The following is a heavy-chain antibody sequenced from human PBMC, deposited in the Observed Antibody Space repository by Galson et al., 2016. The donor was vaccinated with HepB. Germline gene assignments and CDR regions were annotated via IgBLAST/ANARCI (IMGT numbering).Heavy chain of an antibody. J-gene: IGHJ6*02. CDR1: GFNFRIYG. D-gene: IGHD3-3*01. CDR3: AGEFLGPLTYYYYGMDV. Sequence: SLRLSCAASGFNFRIYGMHWVRQAPGKGLEWVAVVWFDGSREYYADSVKGRFTISRDNSKNTLYLQMKSLRAEDTAVYYCAGEFLGPLTYYYYGMDVWGQGTTVTVS. V-gene: IGHV3-33*01. CDR2: VWFDGSRE.